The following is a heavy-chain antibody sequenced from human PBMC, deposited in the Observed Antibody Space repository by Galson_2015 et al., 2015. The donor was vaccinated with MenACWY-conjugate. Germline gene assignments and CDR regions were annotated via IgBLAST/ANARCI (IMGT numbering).Heavy chain of an antibody. CDR2: TIPIVDVT. Sequence: SVKVSCKASATTFRTFSISWVRQAPGQGPEWMGRTIPIVDVTNYAQKFQGRVTVTADKSTSTAYMELSTLKSEDTAVYYCASAHYDISTGYSGPFDYWGQGTLVTVSS. J-gene: IGHJ4*02. CDR1: ATTFRTFS. CDR3: ASAHYDISTGYSGPFDY. D-gene: IGHD3-9*01. V-gene: IGHV1-69*02.